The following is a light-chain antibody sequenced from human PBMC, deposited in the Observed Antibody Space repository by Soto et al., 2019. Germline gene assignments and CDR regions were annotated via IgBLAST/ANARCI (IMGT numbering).Light chain of an antibody. CDR1: QSVGSS. Sequence: EIVMTQSPGTLSVSPGERVTLSCRASQSVGSSLALYQQKPGQAPRLLIFAASTRVTGVPPRFSASWSGTDFTLAISMLQSEDFAVYYCQQYINWPPTFTCGQGTKLEIK. V-gene: IGKV3-15*01. CDR2: AAS. J-gene: IGKJ2*01. CDR3: QQYINWPPTFT.